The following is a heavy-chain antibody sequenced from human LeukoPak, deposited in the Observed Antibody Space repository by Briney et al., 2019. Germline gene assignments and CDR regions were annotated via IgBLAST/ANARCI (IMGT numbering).Heavy chain of an antibody. D-gene: IGHD4-17*01. V-gene: IGHV4-39*01. Sequence: SETLSLTCTVSGSSFTSNNYYWGWIRQPPGKGLKWIGSIYYSGSTYYNPSLKSRVTISIDTSKNQFSLKLSSVTAADTAVYYCAFNPMTTVTSYYFDYWGQGALITVSS. CDR1: GSSFTSNNYY. CDR2: IYYSGST. J-gene: IGHJ4*02. CDR3: AFNPMTTVTSYYFDY.